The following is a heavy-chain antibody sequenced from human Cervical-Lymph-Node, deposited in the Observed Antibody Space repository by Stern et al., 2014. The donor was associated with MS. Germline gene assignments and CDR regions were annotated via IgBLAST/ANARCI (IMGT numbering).Heavy chain of an antibody. D-gene: IGHD3-10*01. V-gene: IGHV3-74*02. Sequence: EDQLVESGGGLVQPGGSLRLSCVASGFTFRNYWMYWVRQGPGKGLVWVARINRDGTTITHADSVKGRFTISRDNAKNTLYLQMNSLRVEDTAVYYCTKDTYGPEDYWGQGTSVTVSS. CDR3: TKDTYGPEDY. J-gene: IGHJ4*02. CDR1: GFTFRNYW. CDR2: INRDGTTI.